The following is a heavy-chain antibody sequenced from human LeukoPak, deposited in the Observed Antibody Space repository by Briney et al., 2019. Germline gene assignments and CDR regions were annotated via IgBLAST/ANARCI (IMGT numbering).Heavy chain of an antibody. Sequence: GGSLRLSCAASGFTFRTYGMSWVRQAPGKGPEWVSAISGSGGSTYYADSVKGRFTISRDNSKNTLYLQMNSLRAEDTAVYYCAKEACGGDCYTPWYFDYWGQGTLVTVSS. CDR1: GFTFRTYG. J-gene: IGHJ4*02. CDR3: AKEACGGDCYTPWYFDY. V-gene: IGHV3-23*01. D-gene: IGHD2-21*02. CDR2: ISGSGGST.